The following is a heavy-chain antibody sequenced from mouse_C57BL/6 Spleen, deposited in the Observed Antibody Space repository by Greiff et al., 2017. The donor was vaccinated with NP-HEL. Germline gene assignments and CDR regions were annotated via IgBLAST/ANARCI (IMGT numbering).Heavy chain of an antibody. CDR2: INPYNGGT. J-gene: IGHJ4*01. V-gene: IGHV1-19*01. CDR3: AREGIYYYAMDY. Sequence: VQLKESGPVLVKPGASVKMSCKASGYTFTDYYMNWVKQSHGKSLEWIGVINPYNGGTSYNQKFKGKATLTVDKSSSTAYMELNSLTSEDSAVYYCAREGIYYYAMDYWGQGTSVTVSS. CDR1: GYTFTDYY.